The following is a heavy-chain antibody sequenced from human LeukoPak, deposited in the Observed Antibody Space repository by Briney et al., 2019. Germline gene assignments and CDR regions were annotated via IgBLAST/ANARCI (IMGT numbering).Heavy chain of an antibody. CDR3: ARRSSSLFYFGY. J-gene: IGHJ4*02. Sequence: PSGTLSLTCTVSGGSITSYYWSWIRQPPGKGQEWIGHIFYSGSTKYNPSLKSRVTISVDTSKNQFSLKLSSVTAADTAVYYCARRSSSLFYFGYWGQGTLVTVSS. CDR1: GGSITSYY. CDR2: IFYSGST. D-gene: IGHD6-19*01. V-gene: IGHV4-59*08.